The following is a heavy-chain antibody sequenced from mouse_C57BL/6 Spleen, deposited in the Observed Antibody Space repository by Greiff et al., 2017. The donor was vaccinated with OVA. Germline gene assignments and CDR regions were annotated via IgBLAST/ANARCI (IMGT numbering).Heavy chain of an antibody. CDR1: GYTFTSYG. V-gene: IGHV1-58*01. Sequence: EVQLQQSGAELVRPGSSVKMSCKTSGYTFTSYGINWVKQRPGQGLEWIGYIYIGNGYTEYNAKFKGKATLTSDTSSSTAYMQLSSLTAEDSAIYFCARWDEFDYWGQGTTLTVSS. D-gene: IGHD4-1*01. CDR3: ARWDEFDY. J-gene: IGHJ2*01. CDR2: IYIGNGYT.